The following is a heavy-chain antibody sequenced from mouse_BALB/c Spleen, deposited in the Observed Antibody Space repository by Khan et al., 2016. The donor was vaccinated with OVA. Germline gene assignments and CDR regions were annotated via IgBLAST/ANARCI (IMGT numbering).Heavy chain of an antibody. V-gene: IGHV2-6-1*01. CDR2: IWSDGST. CDR1: GFSLTNYG. Sequence: QVQLQQSGPGLVAPSQSLSITCTISGFSLTNYGVHWVRPPPGKGLEWLVVIWSDGSTAYNSALNSRLSISKDNSKSQVFLKMNSLQTDDTAMYYCARQPYYHDYIMDYWGQGTSVTVSS. D-gene: IGHD2-10*01. CDR3: ARQPYYHDYIMDY. J-gene: IGHJ4*01.